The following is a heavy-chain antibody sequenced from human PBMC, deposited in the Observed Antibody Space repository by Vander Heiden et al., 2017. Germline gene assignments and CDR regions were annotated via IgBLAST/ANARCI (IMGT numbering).Heavy chain of an antibody. CDR3: ASLYQLLYGDYYYGMDV. Sequence: EVQLVESGGGLVKPGGSLRLSCAASGFTFSSYSMNWVRQAPGKGLEWVSSISSSSSYIYYADSVKGRFTISRDNAKNSLYLQMNSLRAEDTAVYYYASLYQLLYGDYYYGMDVWGQGTTVTVSS. J-gene: IGHJ6*02. CDR1: GFTFSSYS. CDR2: ISSSSSYI. V-gene: IGHV3-21*01. D-gene: IGHD2-2*02.